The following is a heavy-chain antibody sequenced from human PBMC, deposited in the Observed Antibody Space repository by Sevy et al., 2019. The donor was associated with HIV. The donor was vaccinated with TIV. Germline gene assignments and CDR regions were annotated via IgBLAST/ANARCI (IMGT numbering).Heavy chain of an antibody. V-gene: IGHV3-74*03. CDR2: INSDGLIE. D-gene: IGHD3-10*01. CDR1: GFTFRNDW. CDR3: ARGTSGAPLS. J-gene: IGHJ5*02. Sequence: GESLKISCAASGFTFRNDWMHWVRQVPGKGLVWVSRINSDGLIETYADSVKGQYYISREHAKTTVYLQMNSLRVEDPAVYYCARGTSGAPLSWGRGTLVTVSS.